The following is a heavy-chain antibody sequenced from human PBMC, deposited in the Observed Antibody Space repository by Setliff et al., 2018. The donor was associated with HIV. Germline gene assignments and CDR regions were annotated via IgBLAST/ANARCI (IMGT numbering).Heavy chain of an antibody. CDR2: INYSGST. Sequence: PSETLSLTCTVSGGSISSSGYYWSWIRQPPGKGLEWIGYINYSGSTNYNPSLKIRVTISVDTSKNQFSLKLNSVTAADTAVYYCARSPPTTFWSGYTYYYYMDVWGKGTTVTVSS. J-gene: IGHJ6*03. CDR3: ARSPPTTFWSGYTYYYYMDV. CDR1: GGSISSSGYY. V-gene: IGHV4-61*08. D-gene: IGHD3-3*01.